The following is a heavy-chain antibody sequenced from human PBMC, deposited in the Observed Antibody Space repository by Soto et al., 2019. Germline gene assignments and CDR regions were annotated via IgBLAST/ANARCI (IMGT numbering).Heavy chain of an antibody. V-gene: IGHV3-33*01. CDR1: GFTFSSYG. J-gene: IGHJ3*02. CDR3: AGDLSGDYGALDT. Sequence: QVQQMESGGGVVQPGRSLRLSCAPSGFTFSSYGMHWARQAPGKGLEWVAVIWYDGSNKVYADSVKGRFTISRDNSKNTLYLQINSLRAEDTAVYYFAGDLSGDYGALDTWGQRTMVTVSS. D-gene: IGHD4-17*01. CDR2: IWYDGSNK.